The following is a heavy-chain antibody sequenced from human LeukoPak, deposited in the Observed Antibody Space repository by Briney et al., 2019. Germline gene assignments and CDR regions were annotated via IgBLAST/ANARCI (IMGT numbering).Heavy chain of an antibody. D-gene: IGHD5-12*01. V-gene: IGHV1-2*06. CDR1: GYTFTGYY. J-gene: IGHJ4*02. CDR2: INPNSGGT. Sequence: GASVKVSCKASGYTFTGYYMHWLRQAPRQWLEWMGRINPNSGGTNYAQKFQGRVTMTRDTSISTAYMELSRLRSDDTAVYYCARLRGSSDDYWGQGTLVTVSS. CDR3: ARLRGSSDDY.